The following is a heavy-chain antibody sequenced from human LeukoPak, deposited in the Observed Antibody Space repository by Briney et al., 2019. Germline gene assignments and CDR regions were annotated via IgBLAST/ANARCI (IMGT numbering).Heavy chain of an antibody. Sequence: KSGGSLRLSCAASGFTFGSYSMNWVRQAPGKGLEWVSSISSSSSYIYYADSVKGRFTISRDNAKNSLYLQMNSLRAEDTAVYYCAKDRPDGSSGYYYGYYFDYWGQGTLVTVSS. CDR2: ISSSSSYI. D-gene: IGHD3-22*01. CDR3: AKDRPDGSSGYYYGYYFDY. J-gene: IGHJ4*02. CDR1: GFTFGSYS. V-gene: IGHV3-21*04.